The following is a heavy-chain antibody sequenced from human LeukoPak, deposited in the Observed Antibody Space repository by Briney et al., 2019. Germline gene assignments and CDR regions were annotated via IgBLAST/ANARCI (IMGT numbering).Heavy chain of an antibody. V-gene: IGHV4-4*09. D-gene: IGHD6-13*01. CDR2: IYTSGST. CDR3: ARLRTAAGMIFDY. J-gene: IGHJ4*02. Sequence: SETLSLTCTVSGGSISSYYWSWIRQPPGKGLGWIGYIYTSGSTNYNPSLKSRVTISVDTSKNQFSLKLSSVTAADTAVYYCARLRTAAGMIFDYWGQGTLVTVSS. CDR1: GGSISSYY.